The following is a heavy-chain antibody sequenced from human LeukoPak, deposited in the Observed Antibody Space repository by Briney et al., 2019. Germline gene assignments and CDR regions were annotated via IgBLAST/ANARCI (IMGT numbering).Heavy chain of an antibody. CDR1: GFTFDDYA. J-gene: IGHJ4*02. D-gene: IGHD4-23*01. V-gene: IGHV3-9*01. CDR2: ISWNSGSI. Sequence: PGRSLRLSCAASGFTFDDYAMHWVRQAPGKGLEWVSGISWNSGSIGYADSVKGRFTISRDNAKNSLYLQMNSLRAEDTALYYCAKDIGRGGVNDYGGSYYFDYWGQGTLVTVSS. CDR3: AKDIGRGGVNDYGGSYYFDY.